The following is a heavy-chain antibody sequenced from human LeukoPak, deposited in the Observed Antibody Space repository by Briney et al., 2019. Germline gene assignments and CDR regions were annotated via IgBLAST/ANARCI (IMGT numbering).Heavy chain of an antibody. V-gene: IGHV3-30*04. J-gene: IGHJ4*02. D-gene: IGHD1-1*01. CDR1: GFTFSSYA. Sequence: PGRSLRLSCAASGFTFSSYAMHWVRQAPGKGLEWVAVISYDGSHKYYADSLKGRFTISRDNSKNTLYLQMNSLRAEDTAVYYCARAQLSLDYWGQGTLVTVSS. CDR3: ARAQLSLDY. CDR2: ISYDGSHK.